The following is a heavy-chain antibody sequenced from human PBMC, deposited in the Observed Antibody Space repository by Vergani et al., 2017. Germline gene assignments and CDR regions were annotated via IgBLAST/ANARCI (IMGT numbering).Heavy chain of an antibody. Sequence: QVQLQESGPGLVKPPGTLSLTCAVSGGSISSSNWWSWVRQPPGKGLEWIGEIYHSGSTNYNPSLKSRVTISVDKSKNQFSLKLSSVTAADTAVYYCARDGGYCSSTSCGTYYYYGMDVWGQGTTVIVSS. CDR2: IYHSGST. J-gene: IGHJ6*02. CDR3: ARDGGYCSSTSCGTYYYYGMDV. V-gene: IGHV4-4*03. CDR1: GGSISSSNW. D-gene: IGHD2-2*01.